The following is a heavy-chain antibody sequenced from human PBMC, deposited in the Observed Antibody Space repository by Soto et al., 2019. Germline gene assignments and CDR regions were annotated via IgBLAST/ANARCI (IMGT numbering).Heavy chain of an antibody. Sequence: QITLKESGPTLVKPTQTLTLTCTLSGFSLSTSGVGVGWLRQSPGKALEWLAVIYWDDVKHYSPSLERRLTLTEAPSESEVVLTMSNMDPVDTATYYCARKGSGDYALDYWGQGILVTVSS. CDR1: GFSLSTSGVG. CDR3: ARKGSGDYALDY. D-gene: IGHD4-17*01. J-gene: IGHJ4*02. CDR2: IYWDDVK. V-gene: IGHV2-5*02.